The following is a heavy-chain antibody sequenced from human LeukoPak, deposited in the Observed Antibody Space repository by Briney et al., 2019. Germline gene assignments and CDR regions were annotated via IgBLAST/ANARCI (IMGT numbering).Heavy chain of an antibody. CDR2: ISGSGGST. J-gene: IGHJ4*02. CDR1: GFTFSSYA. D-gene: IGHD6-19*01. CDR3: AKDGYSSGWYDY. V-gene: IGHV3-23*01. Sequence: GGSLRLSCAASGFTFSSYATSWVRQAPGKGLELVSTISGSGGSTYYADSVKGRFTISRDNSKNTLYLQMNSLRAEDTAVYYCAKDGYSSGWYDYWGQGTLVTVSS.